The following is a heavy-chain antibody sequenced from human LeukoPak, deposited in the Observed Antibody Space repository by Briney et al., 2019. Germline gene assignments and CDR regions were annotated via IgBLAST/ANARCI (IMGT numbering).Heavy chain of an antibody. CDR2: IIPIFGTA. Sequence: SVKVSCKASGGTFSSYAISWVRQAPGQGLEWMGGIIPIFGTANYAQKFQGRVTITADESTSTAYMELSSLRSEDTAVYYCARGGYSYGRNDEIDYWGQGTLVTVSS. CDR3: ARGGYSYGRNDEIDY. J-gene: IGHJ4*02. V-gene: IGHV1-69*13. D-gene: IGHD5-18*01. CDR1: GGTFSSYA.